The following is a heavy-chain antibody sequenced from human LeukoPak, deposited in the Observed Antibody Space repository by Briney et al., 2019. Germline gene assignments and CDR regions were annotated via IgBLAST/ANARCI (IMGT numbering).Heavy chain of an antibody. CDR3: ALIHYGGPTYFDY. Sequence: ASVKVSCKASGYTFTSYGISWVRQAPGQGLEWMGWISAYNGNTNYAQKLQGRVTMTTDTSTSTAYMELSSLRSEDAAVYYCALIHYGGPTYFDYWGQGTLVTVSS. J-gene: IGHJ4*02. D-gene: IGHD4/OR15-4a*01. V-gene: IGHV1-18*01. CDR2: ISAYNGNT. CDR1: GYTFTSYG.